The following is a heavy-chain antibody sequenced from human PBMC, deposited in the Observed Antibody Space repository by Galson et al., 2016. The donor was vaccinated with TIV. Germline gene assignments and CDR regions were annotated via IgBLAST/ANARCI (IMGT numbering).Heavy chain of an antibody. CDR1: GGSVSGYF. J-gene: IGHJ6*03. CDR3: ARVQRGSSLVSYYYHLDV. D-gene: IGHD6-6*01. Sequence: SETLSLTCGIYGGSVSGYFWGWFRQPPGKGLEWIGEINHFGSSNYNPSLKNRLTISIDTTKKQFSLRLRSMTAADTAVYFCARVQRGSSLVSYYYHLDVWGKGTTVIVSS. CDR2: INHFGSS. V-gene: IGHV4-34*01.